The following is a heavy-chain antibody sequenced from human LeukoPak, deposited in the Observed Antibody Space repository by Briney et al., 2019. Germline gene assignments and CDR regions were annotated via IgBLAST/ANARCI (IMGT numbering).Heavy chain of an antibody. CDR1: GFIFSSYG. Sequence: SGGSLRLSCAASGFIFSSYGMSWVRQAPGKGLEWVSIISGPGGSKYYADSVRGRFTIFRDNSNNMLYLQMDNLRAEDTAVYYCVKRVSTLGAVLAPDFDCWGQGNLVTVSS. V-gene: IGHV3-23*01. D-gene: IGHD3-16*02. CDR2: ISGPGGSK. CDR3: VKRVSTLGAVLAPDFDC. J-gene: IGHJ4*02.